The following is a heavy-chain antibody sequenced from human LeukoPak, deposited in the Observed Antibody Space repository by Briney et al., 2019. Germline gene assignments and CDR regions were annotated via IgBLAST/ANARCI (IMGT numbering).Heavy chain of an antibody. CDR1: GFTFTSYS. CDR2: ISGGGGST. Sequence: GGSLRLSCAASGFTFTSYSMNWVRQAPGKGLEWVSTISGGGGSTXYADXXKGRFTISRDNSKNTLYLQVNSLRAEDTAVYYCAKGGKWDVTPFDYWGQGTLVTVSS. CDR3: AKGGKWDVTPFDY. V-gene: IGHV3-23*01. J-gene: IGHJ4*02. D-gene: IGHD1-26*01.